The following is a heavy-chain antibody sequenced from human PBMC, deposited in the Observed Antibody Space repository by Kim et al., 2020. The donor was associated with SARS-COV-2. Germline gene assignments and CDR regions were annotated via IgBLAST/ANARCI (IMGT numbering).Heavy chain of an antibody. CDR3: ARGFGQQWLVPRWFDP. V-gene: IGHV4-59*01. D-gene: IGHD6-19*01. CDR1: GGSISSYY. J-gene: IGHJ5*02. CDR2: IYYSGST. Sequence: SETLSLTCTVSGGSISSYYWSWIRQPPGKGLEWIGYIYYSGSTNYNPSLKSRVTISVDTSKNQFSLKLSSVTAADTAVYYCARGFGQQWLVPRWFDPWGQGTLVTV.